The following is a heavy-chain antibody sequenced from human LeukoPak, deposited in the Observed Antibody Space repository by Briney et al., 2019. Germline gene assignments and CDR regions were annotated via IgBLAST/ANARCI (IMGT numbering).Heavy chain of an antibody. Sequence: SQTPSLTCTDSGGSISSGSYYWSWIRHPAVKGLEWIGRIYTSGSTNYNLSVKSRVAVSVDKSKNQFSLRLSSVTAADTAVYYCARYIYCVWHFDYWGEGTLVTVSS. CDR3: ARYIYCVWHFDY. CDR2: IYTSGST. CDR1: GGSISSGSYY. D-gene: IGHD2-21*01. V-gene: IGHV4-61*02. J-gene: IGHJ4*02.